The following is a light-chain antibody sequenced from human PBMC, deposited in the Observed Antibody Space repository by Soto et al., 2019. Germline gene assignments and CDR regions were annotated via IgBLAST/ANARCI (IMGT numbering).Light chain of an antibody. CDR1: QTVSSN. Sequence: EILLTQSPATLSVSPGDRATLSCRASQTVSSNLAWYQQKPGQSPRLLIYGSSTRATGIPARFSGSGSGTEFTLTISSLQSEDFAVYYCQPYNNWPLTFGGGTKVDIK. CDR3: QPYNNWPLT. CDR2: GSS. J-gene: IGKJ4*01. V-gene: IGKV3-15*01.